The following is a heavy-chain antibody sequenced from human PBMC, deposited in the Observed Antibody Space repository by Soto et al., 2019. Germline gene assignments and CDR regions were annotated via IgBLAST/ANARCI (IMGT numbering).Heavy chain of an antibody. V-gene: IGHV4-31*03. CDR2: IYYSGST. Sequence: SETLSLTCTVSGGSISSGGYYGSWIRQHPGKGLEWIGYIYYSGSTYYNPSLKSRVTISVDTSKNQFSLKLSSVTAADTAVYYCARLGDYGDYVGYFDYWGQGTLVT. J-gene: IGHJ4*02. CDR1: GGSISSGGYY. D-gene: IGHD4-17*01. CDR3: ARLGDYGDYVGYFDY.